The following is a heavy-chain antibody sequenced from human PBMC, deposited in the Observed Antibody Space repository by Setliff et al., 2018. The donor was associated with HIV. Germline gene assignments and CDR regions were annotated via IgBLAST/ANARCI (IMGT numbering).Heavy chain of an antibody. CDR2: IYYSGST. CDR1: GGSFSGYY. J-gene: IGHJ4*02. CDR3: ARGDFRAVYDSSGFPFDY. D-gene: IGHD3-22*01. V-gene: IGHV4-59*12. Sequence: SETLSLTCAVYGGSFSGYYWSWIRQPPGKGLEWIGNIYYSGSTYYNPSLKSRVTMSVDTSKNQFSLKLMSVTAADTAVYYCARGDFRAVYDSSGFPFDYWGQGTMVTVSS.